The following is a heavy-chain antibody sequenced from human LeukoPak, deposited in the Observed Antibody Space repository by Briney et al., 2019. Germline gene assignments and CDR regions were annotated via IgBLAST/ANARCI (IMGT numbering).Heavy chain of an antibody. CDR3: ARGYGTGTYNWFDP. D-gene: IGHD3-10*01. V-gene: IGHV4-34*01. J-gene: IGHJ5*02. CDR2: INHSGST. Sequence: PSETLSLTCAVYGGSFSDYYWSWIRQPPGKGLEWIGEINHSGSTNYNPSLKTRVTISVDTSKNQFSLKLSSVTAADTAVYYCARGYGTGTYNWFDPWGRGTLVTVSS. CDR1: GGSFSDYY.